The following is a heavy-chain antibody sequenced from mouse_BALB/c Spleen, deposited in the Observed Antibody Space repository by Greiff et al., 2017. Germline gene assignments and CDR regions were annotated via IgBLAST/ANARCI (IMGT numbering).Heavy chain of an antibody. CDR3: ARHRDGGFAY. D-gene: IGHD3-1*01. Sequence: EVKLMESGGGLVQPGGSLKLSCAASGFTFSSYTMSWVRQTPEKRLEWVAYISNGGGSTYYPDTVKGRFTISRDNAKNTLYLQMSSLKSEDTAMYYCARHRDGGFAYWGQGTLVTVSA. J-gene: IGHJ3*01. CDR1: GFTFSSYT. CDR2: ISNGGGST. V-gene: IGHV5-12-2*01.